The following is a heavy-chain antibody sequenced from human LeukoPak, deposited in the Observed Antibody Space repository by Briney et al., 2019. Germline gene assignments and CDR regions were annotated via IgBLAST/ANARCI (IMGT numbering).Heavy chain of an antibody. CDR1: GGSISSYY. Sequence: SETLSLTCTVSGGSISSYYWSWIRQPPGKGLEWIGYIYYSGSTNYNPSLKSRVTISVDTSKNQFSLKLSSVTAADTAVYYCAACPWGRGSRFFDYWGQGTLVTVSS. D-gene: IGHD7-27*01. CDR2: IYYSGST. J-gene: IGHJ4*02. CDR3: AACPWGRGSRFFDY. V-gene: IGHV4-59*08.